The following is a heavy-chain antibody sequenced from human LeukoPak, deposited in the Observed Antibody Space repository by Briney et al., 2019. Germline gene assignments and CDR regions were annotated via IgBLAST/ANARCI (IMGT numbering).Heavy chain of an antibody. D-gene: IGHD3-3*01. CDR2: ISAYNGNT. J-gene: IGHJ4*02. Sequence: ASVKVSCKASGYTFTSYGISWVRQAPGQGLEWMGWISAYNGNTNYAQKLQGRVTMTTDTSTSTAYMELRSLRSDDTAVYYCARTSSPYYDFWSGYAPPFDYWGQGTLVTVSS. CDR3: ARTSSPYYDFWSGYAPPFDY. CDR1: GYTFTSYG. V-gene: IGHV1-18*01.